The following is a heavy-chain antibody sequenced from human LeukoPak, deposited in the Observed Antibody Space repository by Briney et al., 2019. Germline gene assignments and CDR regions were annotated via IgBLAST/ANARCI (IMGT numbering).Heavy chain of an antibody. Sequence: PGRSLRLSCAASGFTFSSYGMHWVRQAPGKGLEWVAVISYDGSNKFYADSVRGRFTISRDNPKSTLFLQMNSLTGDDTAVYYCAKDQANWNFESWGQGALVTVSS. D-gene: IGHD1-1*01. V-gene: IGHV3-30*18. CDR3: AKDQANWNFES. CDR2: ISYDGSNK. CDR1: GFTFSSYG. J-gene: IGHJ4*02.